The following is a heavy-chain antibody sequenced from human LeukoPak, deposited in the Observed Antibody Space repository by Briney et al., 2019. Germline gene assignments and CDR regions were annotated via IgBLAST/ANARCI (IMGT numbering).Heavy chain of an antibody. CDR2: IYYTGNT. CDR1: GGSINNYF. V-gene: IGHV4-59*01. D-gene: IGHD1-1*01. J-gene: IGHJ4*02. CDR3: ARYGAAGYYFDY. Sequence: ASETLSLTCIVSGGSINNYFWSWIRQSPGKGLEYIGFIYYTGNTNYDSALKGRVAISLDTSKNQFSLNLNSVTAADTAVYYCARYGAAGYYFDYWGQGILVTVSS.